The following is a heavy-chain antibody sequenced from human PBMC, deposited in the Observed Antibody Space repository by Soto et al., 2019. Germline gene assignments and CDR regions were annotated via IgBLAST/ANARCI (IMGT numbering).Heavy chain of an antibody. CDR1: GFTFSSYS. CDR3: ARDSGNYGSGSYYKPFDP. CDR2: ISSSSSYI. D-gene: IGHD3-10*01. J-gene: IGHJ5*02. V-gene: IGHV3-21*01. Sequence: EVQLVESGGGLVKPGGSLRLSCAASGFTFSSYSMNWVRQAPGKGLEWVSSISSSSSYIYYADSVKGRFTISRDNAKNSLYLEMNSLRAEDTAVYYCARDSGNYGSGSYYKPFDPWGQGTRVTVSS.